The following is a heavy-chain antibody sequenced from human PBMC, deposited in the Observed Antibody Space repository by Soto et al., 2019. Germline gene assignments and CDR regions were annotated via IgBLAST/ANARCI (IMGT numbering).Heavy chain of an antibody. Sequence: EVHLLDSGGGLVQPGGSLRLSCAASGFTFSNYVMSWVRQAPGKGLEWVSSISGSGDNTYYEDSVKGRFTISRDNSKNTLFLQMNSLRAEDTAVYYCEKFPFVMDLGFDYWGQGTLVTVSS. CDR3: EKFPFVMDLGFDY. J-gene: IGHJ4*02. V-gene: IGHV3-23*01. CDR1: GFTFSNYV. CDR2: ISGSGDNT. D-gene: IGHD3-16*02.